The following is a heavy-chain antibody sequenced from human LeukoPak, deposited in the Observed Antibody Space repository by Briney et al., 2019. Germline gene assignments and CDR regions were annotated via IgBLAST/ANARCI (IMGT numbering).Heavy chain of an antibody. J-gene: IGHJ4*02. V-gene: IGHV3-21*01. CDR3: ARAVLLWFGELYYFDY. D-gene: IGHD3-10*01. CDR1: GFTFSSYS. CDR2: ISSSSSYI. Sequence: GGSLRLSCAASGFTFSSYSMNWVRQAPGKGLEWVSSISSSSSYIYYADSVKGRFTISRDNAKSSLYLQMNSLRAEDTAVYYCARAVLLWFGELYYFDYWGQGTLVTVSS.